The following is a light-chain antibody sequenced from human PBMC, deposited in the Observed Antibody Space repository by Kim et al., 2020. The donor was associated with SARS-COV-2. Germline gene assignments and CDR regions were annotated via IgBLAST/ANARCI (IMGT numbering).Light chain of an antibody. Sequence: DIQMTQSPSSLSASVGDRVTITCRASQSISSYLNWYQQKPGKAPKLLMYAASSLQSGVPSRFSGSGSGIDFTFTISSLQPEDFATYYCQQSYSSPYTFGQGTKLEI. J-gene: IGKJ2*01. V-gene: IGKV1-39*01. CDR1: QSISSY. CDR3: QQSYSSPYT. CDR2: AAS.